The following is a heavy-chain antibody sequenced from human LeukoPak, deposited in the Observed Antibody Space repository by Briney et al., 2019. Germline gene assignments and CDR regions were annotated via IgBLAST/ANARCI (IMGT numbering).Heavy chain of an antibody. CDR3: AKDLAGYYYDSSGYTW. J-gene: IGHJ4*02. Sequence: GGSLRLSCAASGFTFSSYGMHWVRQAPGKGLEWVAVISYDGSNKYYADSVKGRFTISRDNSKNTLYLQMNSLRAEDTAVHYCAKDLAGYYYDSSGYTWWGQGTLVTVSS. CDR1: GFTFSSYG. D-gene: IGHD3-22*01. CDR2: ISYDGSNK. V-gene: IGHV3-30*18.